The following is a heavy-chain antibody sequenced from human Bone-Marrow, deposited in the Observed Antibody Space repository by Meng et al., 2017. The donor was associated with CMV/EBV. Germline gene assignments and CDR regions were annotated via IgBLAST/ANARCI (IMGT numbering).Heavy chain of an antibody. CDR1: GGSFSGYY. J-gene: IGHJ4*02. D-gene: IGHD5-12*01. Sequence: GSLRLSCAVYGGSFSGYYWSWIRQPPGKGLEWIGEINHSGSTNYNPSLKSRVTISVDTSKNQFSLKLSSVTAADTAVYYCARAWYSGYEDYWGQGTLVTVSS. V-gene: IGHV4-34*01. CDR2: INHSGST. CDR3: ARAWYSGYEDY.